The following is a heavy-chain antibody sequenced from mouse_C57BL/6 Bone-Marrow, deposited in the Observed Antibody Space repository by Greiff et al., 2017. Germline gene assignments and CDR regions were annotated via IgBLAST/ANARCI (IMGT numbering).Heavy chain of an antibody. CDR3: ARSGPALYDCDGGCAY. D-gene: IGHD2-4*01. Sequence: VQLQQSGAELVKPGASVKLSCTASGFNIKDYYMHWVKQRTEQGLEWIGRIDPEDGDTKYAPKFQGKATITADKSSNPAYLQLSSLTSEDTGVYYCARSGPALYDCDGGCAYWGQGTLVTVSA. CDR2: IDPEDGDT. J-gene: IGHJ3*01. V-gene: IGHV14-2*01. CDR1: GFNIKDYY.